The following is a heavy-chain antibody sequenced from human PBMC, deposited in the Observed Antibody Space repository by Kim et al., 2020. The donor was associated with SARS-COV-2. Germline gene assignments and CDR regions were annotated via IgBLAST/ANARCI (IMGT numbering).Heavy chain of an antibody. D-gene: IGHD2-21*01. CDR2: ISGSGGRT. J-gene: IGHJ4*02. V-gene: IGHV3-23*01. CDR3: AKDRDAYFGGDCYIGFDY. Sequence: GGSLRLSCAASGFTFSSYAMSWVRQAPGKGLEWVSGISGSGGRTYYADSVKGRFTISRDNSKNTLYLQMNSLRAEDTAVYYCAKDRDAYFGGDCYIGFDYWGQGTLVTVSS. CDR1: GFTFSSYA.